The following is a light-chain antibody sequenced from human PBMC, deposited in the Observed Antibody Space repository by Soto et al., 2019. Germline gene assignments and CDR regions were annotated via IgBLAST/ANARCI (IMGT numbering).Light chain of an antibody. Sequence: DIQMTQSPSSVSASVGDRVSITCRASQGISSWLAWYQQKPGRAPKLLIYTGSSLQSGVPSRFSGTGSGTDFTLALSILQPVDVATYYCQPGNSVPLTFGGGTMVEIK. CDR1: QGISSW. J-gene: IGKJ4*01. CDR2: TGS. V-gene: IGKV1-12*01. CDR3: QPGNSVPLT.